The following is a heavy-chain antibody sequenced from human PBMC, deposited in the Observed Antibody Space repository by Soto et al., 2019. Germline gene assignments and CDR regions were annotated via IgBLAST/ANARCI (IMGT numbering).Heavy chain of an antibody. D-gene: IGHD4-17*01. Sequence: LRLSCAASGFTVSSNYMSWVRQAPGKGLEWVSVIYSGGSTYYADSVKGRFTISRDNSKNTLYLQMNSLKTEDTAVYYCTTLGLYGRLDPWGQGTLVTVSS. J-gene: IGHJ5*02. CDR1: GFTVSSNY. CDR3: TTLGLYGRLDP. CDR2: IYSGGST. V-gene: IGHV3-66*04.